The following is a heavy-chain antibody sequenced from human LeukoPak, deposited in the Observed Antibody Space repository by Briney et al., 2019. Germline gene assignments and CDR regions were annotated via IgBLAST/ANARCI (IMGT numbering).Heavy chain of an antibody. J-gene: IGHJ4*02. CDR3: AKTFDNGDYAGFDY. CDR2: IGGSGST. D-gene: IGHD4-17*01. Sequence: TGGSLRLSCAASGFSFSSYAMSWVRQAPGKGLEWVSHIGGSGSTYYADSVKGRFTISRDNSKNTPYLRMNSLRADDTALYYCAKTFDNGDYAGFDYWGQGTLVTVSS. V-gene: IGHV3-23*01. CDR1: GFSFSSYA.